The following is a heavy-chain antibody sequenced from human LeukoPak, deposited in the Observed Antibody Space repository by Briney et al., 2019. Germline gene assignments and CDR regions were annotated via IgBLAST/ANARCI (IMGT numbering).Heavy chain of an antibody. CDR3: ARADYDFWSGYSAFDY. CDR1: GGSISGYY. Sequence: SESLSLTCTVSGGSISGYYWSWIRQPPGKGLEWIGYIYYSGSTNYNPSLKSRVTISVDTSKNQFSLKLSSVTAADTAVYYCARADYDFWSGYSAFDYWGQGTLVTVSS. D-gene: IGHD3-3*01. J-gene: IGHJ4*02. CDR2: IYYSGST. V-gene: IGHV4-59*01.